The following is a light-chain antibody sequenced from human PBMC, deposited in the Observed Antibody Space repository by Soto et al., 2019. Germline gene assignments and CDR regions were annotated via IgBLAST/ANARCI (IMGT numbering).Light chain of an antibody. CDR1: SSDIGGYNY. Sequence: QSALTQPASVSGSPGQSITFSCTGASSDIGGYNYVSWYQQHPGKAPKLTIYEVSNRPSGVSNRFSGSKSGNTASLTISGLQAEDEADYYCSSYTSGSTLLFGGGTQLTVL. CDR3: SSYTSGSTLL. J-gene: IGLJ2*01. V-gene: IGLV2-14*01. CDR2: EVS.